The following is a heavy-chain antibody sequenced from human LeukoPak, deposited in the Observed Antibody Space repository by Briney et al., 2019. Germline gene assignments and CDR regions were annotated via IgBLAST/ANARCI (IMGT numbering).Heavy chain of an antibody. D-gene: IGHD6-19*01. CDR1: GGSISSSSYY. V-gene: IGHV4-39*02. CDR3: AREGRIAVAGEVGYYFDY. Sequence: SETLSLTCTVSGGSISSSSYYWGWIRQPPGKGLEWIGSIYYSGSTYYNPSLKGRVTISVDTSKNQFSLKLSSVTAADTAVYYCAREGRIAVAGEVGYYFDYWGQGTLVTVSS. J-gene: IGHJ4*02. CDR2: IYYSGST.